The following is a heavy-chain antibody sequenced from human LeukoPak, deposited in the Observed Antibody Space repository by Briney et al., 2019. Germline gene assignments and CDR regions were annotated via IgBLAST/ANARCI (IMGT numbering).Heavy chain of an antibody. J-gene: IGHJ4*02. CDR3: ASQYTSSRIFDD. D-gene: IGHD6-13*01. Sequence: GGSLRLSCAASGFTFSSYGMHWVRQAPGKGLEWVAVIWYDGNNKYYADSVKGRFTISRDNSKNTLYLQMNSLRAEDTAVYYCASQYTSSRIFDDWGQGTLVTVSS. CDR1: GFTFSSYG. V-gene: IGHV3-33*01. CDR2: IWYDGNNK.